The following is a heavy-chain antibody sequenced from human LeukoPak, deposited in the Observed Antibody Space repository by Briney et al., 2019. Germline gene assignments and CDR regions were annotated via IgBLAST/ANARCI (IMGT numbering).Heavy chain of an antibody. CDR2: ISSSSSFI. CDR3: ARGYSSSWYFD. J-gene: IGHJ4*02. CDR1: GFNCSSYS. D-gene: IGHD6-13*01. V-gene: IGHV3-21*04. Sequence: PGGSLRLSWAGSGFNCSSYSMSWVRQAPWNVLDFVSSISSSSSFIYYADSVKGRFTISRDNAKKSLSLQMNSLRADYTAFEYCARGYSSSWYFDWGQGTLVTVSS.